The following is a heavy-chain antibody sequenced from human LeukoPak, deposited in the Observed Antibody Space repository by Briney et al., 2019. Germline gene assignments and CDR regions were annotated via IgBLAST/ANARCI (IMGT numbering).Heavy chain of an antibody. J-gene: IGHJ4*02. D-gene: IGHD6-19*01. CDR1: GGSFSGYY. V-gene: IGHV4-34*01. CDR2: INHSGST. Sequence: SETLSLTCAVYGGSFSGYYWSWIRQPPGKGLEWIGEINHSGSTNYNPSLKSRVTISVDTSKNQFSLKLSSVTAADTAVYYCARDPNIAVAGYFDYWGQGILVTVSS. CDR3: ARDPNIAVAGYFDY.